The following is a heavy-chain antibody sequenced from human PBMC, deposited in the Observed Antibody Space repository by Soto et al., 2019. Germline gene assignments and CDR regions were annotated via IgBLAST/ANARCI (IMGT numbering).Heavy chain of an antibody. D-gene: IGHD2-15*01. CDR2: IYYSGST. CDR3: ARGGYCSGASCAYMGHYYYYGMDV. V-gene: IGHV4-39*01. Sequence: SETLSLTCTVSGGSISSSNYYWGWIRQPPGKGLEWIGSIYYSGSTYYNPSLKSRVTISVDTSKNQFSLKLSSVTAADTAMYYCARGGYCSGASCAYMGHYYYYGMDVWGQGTTVTVS. CDR1: GGSISSSNYY. J-gene: IGHJ6*02.